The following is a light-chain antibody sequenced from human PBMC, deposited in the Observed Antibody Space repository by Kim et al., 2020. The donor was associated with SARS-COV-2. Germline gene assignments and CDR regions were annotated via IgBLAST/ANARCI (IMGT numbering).Light chain of an antibody. CDR2: DVS. CDR3: SSLTSGSTSVV. V-gene: IGLV2-14*03. CDR1: SSDVGAYNR. J-gene: IGLJ2*01. Sequence: QSVLTQPSSVSGSPAQSITISCTGTSSDVGAYNRVSWYQQHPGKAPKLMIFDVSGRPSGVSNRFSGSKSDNTASLTISGLQAEDEADYFCSSLTSGSTSVVFGGGTQLTVL.